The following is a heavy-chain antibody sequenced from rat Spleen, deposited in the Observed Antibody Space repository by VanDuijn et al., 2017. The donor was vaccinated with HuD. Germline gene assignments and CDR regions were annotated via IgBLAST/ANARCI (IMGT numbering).Heavy chain of an antibody. Sequence: EVQLVESGGGLVQPGRSLKLSCVASGFTFNNYWMTWIRQAPGKGLEWVASITNTGGSTYYPDSVKGRFTISRDNAKSTLYLQMNSLRSEDTATYYCTRVQLRKYYFDYWGQGVMVTVSS. J-gene: IGHJ2*01. CDR3: TRVQLRKYYFDY. CDR2: ITNTGGST. V-gene: IGHV5-31*01. D-gene: IGHD1-10*01. CDR1: GFTFNNYW.